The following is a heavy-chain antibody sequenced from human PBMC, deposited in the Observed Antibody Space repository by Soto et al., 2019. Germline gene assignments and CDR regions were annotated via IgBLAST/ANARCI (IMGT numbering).Heavy chain of an antibody. CDR1: GFTFSSYS. J-gene: IGHJ4*02. D-gene: IGHD4-17*01. Sequence: EVQLVESGGGLVKPGGSLRLSCAASGFTFSSYSMNWVRQAPGKGLEWVSSISSSSSYIYYADSVKGRFTISRDNAKNSLYMQMNSLIAEDTAVYYCARSRSTVTSDVNYWGQGTLVTVSS. CDR3: ARSRSTVTSDVNY. V-gene: IGHV3-21*01. CDR2: ISSSSSYI.